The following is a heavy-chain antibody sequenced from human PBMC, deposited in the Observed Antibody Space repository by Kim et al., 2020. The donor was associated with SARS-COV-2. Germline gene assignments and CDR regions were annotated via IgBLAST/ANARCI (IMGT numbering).Heavy chain of an antibody. CDR3: AGIAAADYRWFDP. D-gene: IGHD6-13*01. J-gene: IGHJ5*02. Sequence: YNPSLKSRVTTSVDTSKNQFSLKLSSVTAADTAVYYCAGIAAADYRWFDPWGQGTLVTVSS. V-gene: IGHV4-4*09.